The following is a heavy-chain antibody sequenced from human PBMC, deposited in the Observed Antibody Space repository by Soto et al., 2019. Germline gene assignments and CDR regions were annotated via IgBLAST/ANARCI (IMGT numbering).Heavy chain of an antibody. CDR3: ARALSMAQYYYYMDV. J-gene: IGHJ6*03. V-gene: IGHV1-18*01. Sequence: QVPLVQSGPEVKKPGASVKVSCKASGYTFTTYGISWVRQAPGQGLEWMGWISPYNGDTHYAERFQGRLTMTTDTSAILAYMELRTLSSDDRAVYFCARALSMAQYYYYMDVWGKGTTVTVSS. CDR2: ISPYNGDT. CDR1: GYTFTTYG.